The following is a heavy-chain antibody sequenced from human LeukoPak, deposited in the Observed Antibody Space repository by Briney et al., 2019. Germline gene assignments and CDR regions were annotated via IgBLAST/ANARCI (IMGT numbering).Heavy chain of an antibody. CDR1: GYSLPELW. Sequence: ASVKVSCKVSGYSLPELWMQWGREAPGQGVEGMGGFDPVACETIYAQKFQGRVTMTADTSTDTAYMELSSLRSEDTAVYYCATGGKYSSSWYNFDYWGQGTLVTVSS. V-gene: IGHV1-24*01. CDR2: FDPVACET. D-gene: IGHD6-13*01. J-gene: IGHJ4*02. CDR3: ATGGKYSSSWYNFDY.